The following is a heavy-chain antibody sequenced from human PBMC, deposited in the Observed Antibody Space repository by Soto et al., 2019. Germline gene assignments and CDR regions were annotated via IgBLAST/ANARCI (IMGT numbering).Heavy chain of an antibody. CDR3: AGSGSYYNFYYYGMDV. CDR2: IDPSGSYT. V-gene: IGHV5-10-1*01. Sequence: GESLKISCKGSGYSFTSYWISWVRQMPGKGLEWMGRIDPSGSYTNYSPSFQGHVTISADKSISTAYLQWSSLKASDTAMYYCAGSGSYYNFYYYGMDVWGQWTTVTVSS. J-gene: IGHJ6*02. CDR1: GYSFTSYW. D-gene: IGHD3-10*01.